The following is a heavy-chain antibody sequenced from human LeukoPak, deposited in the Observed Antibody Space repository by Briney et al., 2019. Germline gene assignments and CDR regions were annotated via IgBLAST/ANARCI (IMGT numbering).Heavy chain of an antibody. CDR2: INPNSGDV. J-gene: IGHJ3*02. CDR3: ASGVGASGHDVFDI. Sequence: ASVKVSCKASGYTFTGYYMHWVRQAPGQGLEWMGRINPNSGDVNYAQKFQGRVTMTRDTSISPAYMELNRLRSDDSAVYYCASGVGASGHDVFDIWGQGTMVTVSS. D-gene: IGHD1-26*01. CDR1: GYTFTGYY. V-gene: IGHV1-2*06.